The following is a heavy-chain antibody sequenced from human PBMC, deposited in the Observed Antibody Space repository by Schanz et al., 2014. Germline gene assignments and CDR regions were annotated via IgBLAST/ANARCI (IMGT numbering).Heavy chain of an antibody. D-gene: IGHD2-15*01. J-gene: IGHJ4*02. CDR2: ISGSGGST. V-gene: IGHV3-23*04. Sequence: EVQLVESGGYLVQPGGSLRLSCSASGFTFSSYAMHWVRQAPGKGLEWVSAISGSGGSTYYADSVKGRFTISRDNSKNTLYLQMNTLRAEDTAVYYCARDRGYCSGGSCLTFDYWGQGTLVTVSS. CDR3: ARDRGYCSGGSCLTFDY. CDR1: GFTFSSYA.